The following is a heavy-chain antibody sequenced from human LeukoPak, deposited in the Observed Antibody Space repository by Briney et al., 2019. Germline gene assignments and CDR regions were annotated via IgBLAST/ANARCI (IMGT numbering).Heavy chain of an antibody. CDR1: GYTFTVYY. V-gene: IGHV1-46*01. J-gene: IGHJ4*02. D-gene: IGHD6-19*01. CDR3: ARGGWYYFDY. CDR2: INSSGGTT. Sequence: GASVKVSFKASGYTFTVYYMHWVRQAPGQGLEWMGIINSSGGTTSYAQKFQGRVTMTRDTSTSTVYMELSSLRSEDTAVYYCARGGWYYFDYWGQGTLVTVSS.